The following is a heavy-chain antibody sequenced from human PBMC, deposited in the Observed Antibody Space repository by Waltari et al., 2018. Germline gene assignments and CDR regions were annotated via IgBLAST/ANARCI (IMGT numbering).Heavy chain of an antibody. CDR1: GSSITTTRPY. D-gene: IGHD3-16*01. V-gene: IGHV4-39*01. CDR2: IAYSGAT. CDR3: ATYVGASVGTAAFDV. J-gene: IGHJ3*01. Sequence: QLHMPDSRPGLLKPSDTLSLTGRVLGSSITTTRPYWGWIRQPPGKGREWTGTIAYSGATYNHPSLRCRVTIALDTSKNQFSLKLNSVTAADTAVYYCATYVGASVGTAAFDVWGKGTMVTVSS.